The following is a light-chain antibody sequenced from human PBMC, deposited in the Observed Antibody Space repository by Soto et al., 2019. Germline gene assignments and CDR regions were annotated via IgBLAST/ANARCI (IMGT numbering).Light chain of an antibody. CDR1: QTVSSN. J-gene: IGKJ1*01. V-gene: IGKV3-20*01. CDR2: GAS. CDR3: QQYGSSPPWT. Sequence: ETVMTQSPATLSVSPGERATLSCRASQTVSSNLAWYQQKPGQAPRLLIYGASSRATGIPDRFSGSGSGTDFILTISRLEPEDFAVYYCQQYGSSPPWTFGQGTKVDIK.